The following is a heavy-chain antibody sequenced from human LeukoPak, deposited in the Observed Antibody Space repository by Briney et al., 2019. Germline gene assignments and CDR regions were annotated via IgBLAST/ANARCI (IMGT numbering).Heavy chain of an antibody. CDR2: ISGSGGST. Sequence: GGSLRLSCAASGFTFSNYAMSWVRQAPGKGLEWVSTISGSGGSTFYADSVKGRFTISRDNSRNTLYLQMNSLRAEDTAIYYRAKDDYSYYAMDVWGRGTTVTVSS. CDR3: AKDDYSYYAMDV. J-gene: IGHJ6*02. V-gene: IGHV3-23*01. CDR1: GFTFSNYA.